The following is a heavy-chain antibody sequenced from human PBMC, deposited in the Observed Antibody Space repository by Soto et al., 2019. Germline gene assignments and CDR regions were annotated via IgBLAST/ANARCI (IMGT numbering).Heavy chain of an antibody. CDR1: GGSLISSSYY. D-gene: IGHD3-10*01. CDR3: ARLVGITYYYGSGSPPHYMEG. CDR2: IYYSGST. Sequence: QLQLQESGPGLVKPSETLSLTCTVSGGSLISSSYYWGLIRQPPVKGLEWIGSIYYSGSTYYNPSLKSRVTISVDTSNDQFPLKRSSVTAADTAVDYCARLVGITYYYGSGSPPHYMEGWGKGTTVTVSS. J-gene: IGHJ6*03. V-gene: IGHV4-39*01.